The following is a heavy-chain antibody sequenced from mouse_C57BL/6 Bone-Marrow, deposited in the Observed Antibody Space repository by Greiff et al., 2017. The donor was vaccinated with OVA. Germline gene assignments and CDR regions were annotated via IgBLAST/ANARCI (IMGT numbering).Heavy chain of an antibody. J-gene: IGHJ3*01. V-gene: IGHV1-76*01. CDR3: ALTGTRRAWFAY. Sequence: QVQLQQSGAELVRPGASVKLSCKASGYTFTDYYINWVKQRPGPGLEWIARIYPGSGNTYYNEKFKGKATLTAEKSSSTAYMQLSSLTSEDSAVYFCALTGTRRAWFAYWGQGTLVTVSA. CDR1: GYTFTDYY. D-gene: IGHD4-1*01. CDR2: IYPGSGNT.